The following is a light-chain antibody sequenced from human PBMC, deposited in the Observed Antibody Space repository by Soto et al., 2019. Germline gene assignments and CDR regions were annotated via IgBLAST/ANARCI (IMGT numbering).Light chain of an antibody. V-gene: IGKV1-12*01. CDR3: QQPNSFPRT. J-gene: IGKJ4*01. Sequence: DIQMTQSPSSVSASVGDRVTITCRASQGITNWLAWYQQKPGKAPKLLIYAASGLPSGVPSRFSGSRSGTDFTLAISSLQPEDFAADYCQQPNSFPRTFGGGAKVDIE. CDR1: QGITNW. CDR2: AAS.